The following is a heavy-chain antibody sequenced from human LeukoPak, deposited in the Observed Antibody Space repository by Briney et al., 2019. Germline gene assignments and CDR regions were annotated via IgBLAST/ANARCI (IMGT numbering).Heavy chain of an antibody. CDR1: GGSISSSSYY. J-gene: IGHJ4*02. V-gene: IGHV4-39*07. CDR2: IYYSGST. D-gene: IGHD6-19*01. CDR3: ARASSGWGFY. Sequence: SETLSLTCTVSGGSISSSSYYWGWIRQPPGKGLEWIGSIYYSGSTYYNPSPKSRVTISVDTSKNQFSLKLSSVSAADTAVYYCARASSGWGFYWGQGTLVTVSS.